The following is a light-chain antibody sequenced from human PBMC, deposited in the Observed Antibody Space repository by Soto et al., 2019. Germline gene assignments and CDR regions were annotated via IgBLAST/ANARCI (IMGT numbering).Light chain of an antibody. CDR1: QSVGRF. Sequence: EDVLTKSQVILSLSPGDRATLSCRSSQSVGRFLACYQQKPGQAPRLLISDTSNMATGIPARFSGSGSGTDFTLTISRLEPEDFAVSYCQQRASWPLPFGGGNQVAIK. CDR2: DTS. V-gene: IGKV3-11*01. J-gene: IGKJ4*01. CDR3: QQRASWPLP.